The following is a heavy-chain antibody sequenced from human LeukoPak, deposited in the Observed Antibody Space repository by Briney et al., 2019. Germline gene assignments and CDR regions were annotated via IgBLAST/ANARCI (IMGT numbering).Heavy chain of an antibody. D-gene: IGHD4-17*01. V-gene: IGHV3-7*03. J-gene: IGHJ4*02. CDR2: IKQDGSEK. CDR1: GFTFSSYW. Sequence: PGGSLRLSCAASGFTFSSYWMSWVRHAPGKGLEWVANIKQDGSEKSYVDSVKGRFTICRDNTKNSLYLQMNSLRAEDTAVYYCARGQTTMTNWGQGTLVTVSS. CDR3: ARGQTTMTN.